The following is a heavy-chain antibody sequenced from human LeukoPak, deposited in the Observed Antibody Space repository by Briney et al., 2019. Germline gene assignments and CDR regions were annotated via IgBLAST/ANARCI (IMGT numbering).Heavy chain of an antibody. V-gene: IGHV4-4*07. CDR1: GGSIRSYF. CDR3: ARAGYTSTWTFDY. D-gene: IGHD6-13*01. J-gene: IGHJ4*02. Sequence: SETLSLTCSVSGGSIRSYFWSWIRQSAGRGLVHIGRIYSTGSTNYSPSLKSRVSMSVDTSKNQFSLTLRSVTAADTAIYYCARAGYTSTWTFDYWGQGILVTVSS. CDR2: IYSTGST.